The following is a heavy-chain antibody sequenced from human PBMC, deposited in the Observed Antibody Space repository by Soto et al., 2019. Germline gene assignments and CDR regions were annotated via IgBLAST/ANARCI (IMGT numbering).Heavy chain of an antibody. CDR3: AIYDFWSGFFNR. Sequence: QVQLQESGPGLVRPSETLSLTCTLSGGSISHYYWSWIRQPPGKGLEWIGHIYYSVNTNYNPSLKSRVSMSVDTSKNQFSLKLSSVAAADTAVYYCAIYDFWSGFFNRWGQGTLVTVSS. CDR2: IYYSVNT. V-gene: IGHV4-59*08. D-gene: IGHD3-3*01. CDR1: GGSISHYY. J-gene: IGHJ4*02.